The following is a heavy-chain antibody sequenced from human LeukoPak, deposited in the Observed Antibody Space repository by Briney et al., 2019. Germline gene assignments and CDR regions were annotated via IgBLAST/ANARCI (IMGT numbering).Heavy chain of an antibody. CDR2: IIPIFGTA. CDR3: ARTGTQYSGYGGVRYNWFDP. CDR1: GGTFSSYA. Sequence: ASVKVSCKASGGTFSSYAISWVRQAPGQGLEWMGGIIPIFGTANYAQKFQGRVTITADESTSTAYMELSSLRSEDTAVYYCARTGTQYSGYGGVRYNWFDPWGQGTLVTVSS. V-gene: IGHV1-69*13. D-gene: IGHD5-12*01. J-gene: IGHJ5*02.